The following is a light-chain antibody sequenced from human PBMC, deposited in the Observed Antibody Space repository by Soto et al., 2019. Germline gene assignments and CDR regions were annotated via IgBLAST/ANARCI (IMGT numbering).Light chain of an antibody. V-gene: IGKV3-20*01. J-gene: IGKJ4*01. CDR2: GAF. Sequence: IFLTQSPGSLSLSSGERATLSCRASQTVRSSYLAWCQQMPGQAPKLLIYGAFHRSTGIPDRFSGSESGRDYTLSISRLDPEDYEVYYCQQYGDSITLGGGTKVEIK. CDR1: QTVRSSY. CDR3: QQYGDSIT.